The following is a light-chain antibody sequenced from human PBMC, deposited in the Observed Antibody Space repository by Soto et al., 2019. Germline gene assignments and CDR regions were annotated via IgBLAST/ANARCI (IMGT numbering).Light chain of an antibody. CDR1: SSDVGGYNY. CDR3: TSYAGGNNV. CDR2: EVN. V-gene: IGLV2-8*01. Sequence: QSALTQPPSASGSPGQSVTISCTGTSSDVGGYNYVSWYQQYPGKVPKLMVYEVNKRPSGVPDRFSGSKSGNTASLTVSGLQAEDAADYYCTSYAGGNNVFGTGTQLTVL. J-gene: IGLJ1*01.